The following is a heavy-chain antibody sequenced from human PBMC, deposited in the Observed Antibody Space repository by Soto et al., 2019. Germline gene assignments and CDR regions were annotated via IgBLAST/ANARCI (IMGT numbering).Heavy chain of an antibody. Sequence: GGSLRLSCAASGFTFSSYAMSWVRQAPGKGLEWVSAISGSGGSTYYADSVKGRFTISRDNSKNTLYLQMNSLRAEDTDVYYCAKDTGELGGTRPFSYYFDYWGQGTLVTVSS. CDR1: GFTFSSYA. CDR2: ISGSGGST. D-gene: IGHD2-8*02. V-gene: IGHV3-23*01. J-gene: IGHJ4*02. CDR3: AKDTGELGGTRPFSYYFDY.